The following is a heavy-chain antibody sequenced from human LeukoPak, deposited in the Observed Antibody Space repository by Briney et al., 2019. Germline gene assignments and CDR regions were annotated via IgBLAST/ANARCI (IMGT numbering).Heavy chain of an antibody. V-gene: IGHV3-23*01. Sequence: PGGSLRLSCAASGFTFSSYAMIWVRQSPGKGLEWVSAISGSCGSTYYADSVKGRFTISRDNSKNTLYLQMNSLRAEDTAVYYCAKKTRGCSSTSCYDWFDPWGQGKLVTVSS. J-gene: IGHJ5*02. CDR1: GFTFSSYA. CDR2: ISGSCGST. CDR3: AKKTRGCSSTSCYDWFDP. D-gene: IGHD2-2*01.